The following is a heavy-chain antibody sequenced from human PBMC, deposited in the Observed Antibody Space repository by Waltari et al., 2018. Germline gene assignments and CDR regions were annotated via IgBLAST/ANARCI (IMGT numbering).Heavy chain of an antibody. CDR3: ATGIAARESPHFDY. J-gene: IGHJ4*02. Sequence: QVQLVQSGAEVKKPGASVKVSCKASGYTFTSYDINWVRQAPGQGLEGMGWMNPNSGNTGYAQKFQGRVTITRNTSISTAYMELNSLRAEDTAVYYCATGIAARESPHFDYWGQGTLVTVSS. CDR2: MNPNSGNT. CDR1: GYTFTSYD. D-gene: IGHD6-6*01. V-gene: IGHV1-8*03.